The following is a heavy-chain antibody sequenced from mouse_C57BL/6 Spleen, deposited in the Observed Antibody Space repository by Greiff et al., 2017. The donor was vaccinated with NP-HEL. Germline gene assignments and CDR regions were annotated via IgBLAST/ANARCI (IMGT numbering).Heavy chain of an antibody. Sequence: VQLQQPGAELVMPGASVKLSCKASGYTFTSYWMHWVKQRPGQGLEWIGEIDPSDSYTNYNQKFTGKSTLTVDKSSSTAYMQLSSLTSEDSAVYYCAILPAWFAYWGQGTLVTVSA. V-gene: IGHV1-69*01. D-gene: IGHD2-1*01. J-gene: IGHJ3*01. CDR1: GYTFTSYW. CDR3: AILPAWFAY. CDR2: IDPSDSYT.